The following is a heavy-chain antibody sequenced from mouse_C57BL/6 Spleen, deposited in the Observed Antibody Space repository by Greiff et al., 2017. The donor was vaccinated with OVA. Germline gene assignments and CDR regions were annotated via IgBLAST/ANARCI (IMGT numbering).Heavy chain of an antibody. D-gene: IGHD2-5*01. CDR1: GYTFTSYW. CDR2: IDPSDSYT. V-gene: IGHV1-69*01. Sequence: VQLQQPGAELVLPGASVKLSCKASGYTFTSYWMHWVKQRPGQGLEWIGEIDPSDSYTNYNQKFKGKSTLTVDKSSSTAYMQLSSLTSEDSAVYYCARYYSNYAMDYWGQGTSVTVSS. CDR3: ARYYSNYAMDY. J-gene: IGHJ4*01.